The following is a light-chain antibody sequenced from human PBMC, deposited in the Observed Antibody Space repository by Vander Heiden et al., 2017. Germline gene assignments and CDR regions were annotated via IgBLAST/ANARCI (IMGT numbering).Light chain of an antibody. Sequence: LHLPHWPATRSASVGERVTITGRASQSISSWLAWYQQKPGKAPKLLIYDASSLESGVPSRFSGSGSGTEFTLTISSLQPDDFATYYCQQYNSYPWTFGQGTKVEIK. V-gene: IGKV1-5*01. CDR3: QQYNSYPWT. CDR1: QSISSW. CDR2: DAS. J-gene: IGKJ1*01.